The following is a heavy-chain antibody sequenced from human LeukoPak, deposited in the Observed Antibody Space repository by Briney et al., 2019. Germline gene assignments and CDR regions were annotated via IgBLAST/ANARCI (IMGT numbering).Heavy chain of an antibody. CDR3: AKNGDRGAYCTGGTCYPYFYYYMDV. D-gene: IGHD2-15*01. J-gene: IGHJ6*03. Sequence: PGGSLRLSCAASGFTVSSNYMSWVRQAPGKGLEWVSAISGSGGSTYYADSVKGRFTISRDNSKNTLYLQMNSLRAEDTAIYYCAKNGDRGAYCTGGTCYPYFYYYMDVWGKGTTVTI. CDR2: ISGSGGST. V-gene: IGHV3-23*01. CDR1: GFTVSSNY.